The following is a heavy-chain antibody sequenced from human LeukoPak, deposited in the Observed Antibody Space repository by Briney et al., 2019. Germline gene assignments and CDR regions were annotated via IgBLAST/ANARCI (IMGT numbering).Heavy chain of an antibody. Sequence: PSETLSLTCAVYGGSFSGYYWSWIRQPPGKGLEWIGEINHSGSTNYNPSLKSRVTISVDTSKNQFSLKLSSVAAADTAVYYCARHSRKLYERGTGRGSSSPSSLSDDYWGQGTLVTVSS. CDR3: ARHSRKLYERGTGRGSSSPSSLSDDY. D-gene: IGHD6-6*01. J-gene: IGHJ4*02. V-gene: IGHV4-34*01. CDR1: GGSFSGYY. CDR2: INHSGST.